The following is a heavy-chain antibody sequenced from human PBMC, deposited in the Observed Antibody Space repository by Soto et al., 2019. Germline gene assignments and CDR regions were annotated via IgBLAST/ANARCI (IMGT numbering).Heavy chain of an antibody. Sequence: GGSLRLSCAASGFTFSSYGMHWVRQAPGKGLEWVAVIWYDGSNKYYADSVKGRFTISRDNSKNTLYLQMNSLRAEDTAVYYCARDPLSWVRYFDWLQGTKGDDYGMDVWGQGTTVTVSS. J-gene: IGHJ6*02. V-gene: IGHV3-33*01. D-gene: IGHD3-9*01. CDR3: ARDPLSWVRYFDWLQGTKGDDYGMDV. CDR2: IWYDGSNK. CDR1: GFTFSSYG.